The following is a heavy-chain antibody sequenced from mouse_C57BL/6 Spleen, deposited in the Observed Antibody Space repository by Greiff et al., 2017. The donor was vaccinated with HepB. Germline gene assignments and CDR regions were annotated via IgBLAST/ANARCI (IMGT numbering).Heavy chain of an antibody. CDR1: GYTFTDYN. D-gene: IGHD1-1*01. V-gene: IGHV1-18*01. CDR3: ARTTTVVPYFDY. Sequence: VQLQQSGPELVKPGASVKIPCKASGYTFTDYNMDWVKQSHGKSLEWIGDINPNNGGTIYNQKFKGKATLTVDKSSSTAYMELRSLTSEDTAVYYCARTTTVVPYFDYWGQGTTLTVSS. J-gene: IGHJ2*01. CDR2: INPNNGGT.